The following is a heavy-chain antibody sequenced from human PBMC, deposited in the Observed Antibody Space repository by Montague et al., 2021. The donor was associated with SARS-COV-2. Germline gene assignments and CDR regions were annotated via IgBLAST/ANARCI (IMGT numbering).Heavy chain of an antibody. CDR3: ARSGGILHFRASLAQLSD. V-gene: IGHV3-30*04. CDR1: GFTFNNYG. CDR2: ISYDGSIR. J-gene: IGHJ4*02. D-gene: IGHD1-14*01. Sequence: SLRLSCAASGFTFNNYGFHWVRQAPGKGLQRVALISYDGSIRHYADSVKGRFTISRDQSKNTLYLQMDSLRPEDTAVYLCARSGGILHFRASLAQLSDWGQGVLVTVSS.